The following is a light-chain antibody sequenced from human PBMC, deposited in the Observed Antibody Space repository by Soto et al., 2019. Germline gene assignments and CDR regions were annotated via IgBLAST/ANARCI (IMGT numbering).Light chain of an antibody. CDR2: SAS. Sequence: EIVMTQSPATLSMSPGERATLSCRASQSVSSSLAWYQQTPGQAPRLLIYSASTRATGIPARFSGSGSGTEFTLTISRLEPEDSAVYYCQQYAGSPLTFGGGTKVDIK. V-gene: IGKV3-15*01. CDR1: QSVSSS. CDR3: QQYAGSPLT. J-gene: IGKJ4*01.